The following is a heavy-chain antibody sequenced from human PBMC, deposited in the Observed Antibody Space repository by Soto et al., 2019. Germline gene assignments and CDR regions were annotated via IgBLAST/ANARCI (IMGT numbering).Heavy chain of an antibody. CDR1: GFSLSTSGVG. V-gene: IGHV2-5*02. CDR2: IYWDDDK. D-gene: IGHD6-19*01. Sequence: ITLKESGPTLVKPTQTLTLTCTFSGFSLSTSGVGVGWIRQPPGKALEWLALIYWDDDKRYSPSLKSRLTITKDTSKNQVVLTMTNMDPVDTATYYCAHRPSGAVAGSGANWFDPWGQGTLVTVSS. CDR3: AHRPSGAVAGSGANWFDP. J-gene: IGHJ5*02.